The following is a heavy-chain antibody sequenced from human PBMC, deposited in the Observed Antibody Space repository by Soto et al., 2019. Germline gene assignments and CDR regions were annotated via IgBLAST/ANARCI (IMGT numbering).Heavy chain of an antibody. CDR2: ISGSGGST. V-gene: IGHV3-23*01. CDR3: AKDNKNRLGMILMITFGGVIVETDAFDI. CDR1: GFTFSSYA. J-gene: IGHJ3*02. Sequence: PGGXLRLSCAASGFTFSSYAMSWVRQAPGKGLEWVSAISGSGGSTYYADSVKGRFTISRDNSKNTLYLQMNSLRVEDTAVYYCAKDNKNRLGMILMITFGGVIVETDAFDIWGQGTMVTVSS. D-gene: IGHD3-16*02.